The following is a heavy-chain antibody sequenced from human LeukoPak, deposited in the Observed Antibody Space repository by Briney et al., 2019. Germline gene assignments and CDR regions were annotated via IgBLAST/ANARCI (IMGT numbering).Heavy chain of an antibody. J-gene: IGHJ5*02. Sequence: SETLSLTCTVSPGSISTTTYYWGWICQPPGKGLEWIGTIAYTGTANYNPSLESRITLSRDTSKNQFSLKLSSVTAADTAVYYCARGSNWFDPWGQGTLVTVSS. CDR1: PGSISTTTYY. CDR2: IAYTGTA. CDR3: ARGSNWFDP. V-gene: IGHV4-39*01.